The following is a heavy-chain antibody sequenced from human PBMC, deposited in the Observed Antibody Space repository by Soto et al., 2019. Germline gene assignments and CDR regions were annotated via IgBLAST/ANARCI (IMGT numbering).Heavy chain of an antibody. Sequence: PGGSLRLSCAASGFTFSTYEMKWVRQAPGKGLEWISYISNGGGSMYYADSVRGRFTISRDNAKSSLYLQMNSLRVEDTAVYYCAFSVAAALDSWGQGTVVTVSS. CDR3: AFSVAAALDS. J-gene: IGHJ4*02. V-gene: IGHV3-48*03. CDR1: GFTFSTYE. CDR2: ISNGGGSM. D-gene: IGHD6-19*01.